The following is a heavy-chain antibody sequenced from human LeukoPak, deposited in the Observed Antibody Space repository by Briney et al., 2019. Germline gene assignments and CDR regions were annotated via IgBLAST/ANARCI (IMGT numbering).Heavy chain of an antibody. Sequence: SETLSLTCTVSGSSMSSDYYWGWIRQPPGKGLEWIGRISSSGSTNYNPSLKSRVTISVDTSKNQFSLKLSSVTAADTAVYFCARGPYSYDSSGAFDIWGQGTMVTVSS. CDR1: GSSMSSDYY. D-gene: IGHD3-22*01. J-gene: IGHJ3*02. CDR3: ARGPYSYDSSGAFDI. V-gene: IGHV4-38-2*02. CDR2: ISSSGST.